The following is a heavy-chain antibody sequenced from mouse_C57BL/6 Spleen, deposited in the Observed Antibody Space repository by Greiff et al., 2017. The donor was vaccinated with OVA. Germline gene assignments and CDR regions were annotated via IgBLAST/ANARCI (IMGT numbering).Heavy chain of an antibody. J-gene: IGHJ2*01. CDR1: GYSITNGNHW. CDR3: ARGDYYGSRDYFDY. CDR2: ISSSGST. D-gene: IGHD1-1*01. Sequence: EVQLQQSGPALVKPSQTVSLTCTVTGYSITNGNHWWNWIRQVSGSKLEWIGYISSSGSTDSNPSLKSRISITRDTSKNQLFLQLNSVTTEDIATYYCARGDYYGSRDYFDYWGQSTTLTVSS. V-gene: IGHV3-4*01.